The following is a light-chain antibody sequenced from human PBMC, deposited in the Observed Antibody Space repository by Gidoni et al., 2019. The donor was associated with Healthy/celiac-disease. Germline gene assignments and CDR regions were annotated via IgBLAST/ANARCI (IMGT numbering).Light chain of an antibody. J-gene: IGLJ7*01. Sequence: QSALTQPASVSGSPGQSITISCTGTSSDVGGYNYVSWYQPHPGKAPKLMIYEVSNRPSGVSNRFSGSKSGNTASLTISGLQAEDEADYYCGSYTSSSTAVFGGGTQLTVL. CDR2: EVS. CDR3: GSYTSSSTAV. V-gene: IGLV2-14*01. CDR1: SSDVGGYNY.